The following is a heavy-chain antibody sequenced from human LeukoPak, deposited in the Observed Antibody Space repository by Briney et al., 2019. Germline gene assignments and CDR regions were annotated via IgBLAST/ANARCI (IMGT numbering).Heavy chain of an antibody. CDR3: ARQECYYGSGDTDY. CDR2: MNLNSGNT. Sequence: GASVTVSCTASGYTFTSYDINWVRHAHAQGLGWMGWMNLNSGNTGYAQKFQGRVTMTRNTSISTAYMELSSLRSEDTAVYYCARQECYYGSGDTDYCGQGTLVTVSS. CDR1: GYTFTSYD. V-gene: IGHV1-8*01. D-gene: IGHD3-10*01. J-gene: IGHJ4*02.